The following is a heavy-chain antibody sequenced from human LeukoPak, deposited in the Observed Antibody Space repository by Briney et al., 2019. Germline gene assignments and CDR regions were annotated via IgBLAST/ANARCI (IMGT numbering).Heavy chain of an antibody. D-gene: IGHD4-23*01. CDR3: ARRGLRWQYYFDY. CDR1: GGSFSGYY. Sequence: ASETLSLTCAVYGGSFSGYYWSWIRQPPGKGLEWIGEINHSGSTNYNPSLKSRVTISVDTSKNQFSLKLSSVTAADTAVYYCARRGLRWQYYFDYWGQGTLVTVSS. V-gene: IGHV4-34*01. CDR2: INHSGST. J-gene: IGHJ4*02.